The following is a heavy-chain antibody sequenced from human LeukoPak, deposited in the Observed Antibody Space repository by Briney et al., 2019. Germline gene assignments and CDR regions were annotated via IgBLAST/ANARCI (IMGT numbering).Heavy chain of an antibody. J-gene: IGHJ4*02. D-gene: IGHD3-3*01. CDR2: IKQDGSEK. Sequence: GGSLRLSCAASGFTFSSYSMNWVRQAPGKGLEWVANIKQDGSEKYYVDSVKGRFTISRDNAKNSLYLQMNSLRAEDTAVYYCASVRFLEWLWGQGTLVTVSS. CDR3: ASVRFLEWL. V-gene: IGHV3-7*01. CDR1: GFTFSSYS.